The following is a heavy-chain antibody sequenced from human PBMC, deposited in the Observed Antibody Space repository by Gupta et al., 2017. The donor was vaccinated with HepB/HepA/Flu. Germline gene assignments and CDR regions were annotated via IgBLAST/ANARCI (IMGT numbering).Heavy chain of an antibody. D-gene: IGHD6-13*01. Sequence: QLQLQESGSGLVKPSQTLSLTCGVSGVPISSGSYSWIWIRQQPGKGLEWTGYIYHSGTTYYNPSLKSRVTMSVDRSKNQFSLKLSSVTAADTAVYYCARGIHYYGIDVWGQGTTVTVSS. V-gene: IGHV4-30-2*01. CDR1: GVPISSGSYS. CDR2: IYHSGTT. J-gene: IGHJ6*02. CDR3: ARGIHYYGIDV.